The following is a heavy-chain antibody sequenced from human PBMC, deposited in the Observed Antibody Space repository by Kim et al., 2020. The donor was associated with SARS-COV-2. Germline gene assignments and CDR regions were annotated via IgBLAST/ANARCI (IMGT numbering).Heavy chain of an antibody. CDR3: ARDMDLYGMDV. J-gene: IGHJ6*02. V-gene: IGHV1-69*01. D-gene: IGHD3-10*01. CDR2: A. Sequence: ANYAQKFQGRVTITADESTSTAYMELSSLRSEDTAVYYCARDMDLYGMDVWGQGTTVTVSS.